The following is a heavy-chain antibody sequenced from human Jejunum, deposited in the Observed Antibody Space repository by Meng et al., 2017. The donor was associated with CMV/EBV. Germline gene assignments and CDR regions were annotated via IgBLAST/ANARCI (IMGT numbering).Heavy chain of an antibody. J-gene: IGHJ4*02. CDR3: AKEDYSNDFDY. CDR2: VSGSGFTT. CDR1: GFSFSSFA. Sequence: AASGFSFSSFALSWVRQAPGKGLEWVSTVSGSGFTTCYADSVKGRFTVSRDNSKNTLFLQMNSLRVDDTAVYYCAKEDYSNDFDYWGQGALVTVSS. V-gene: IGHV3-23*01. D-gene: IGHD4-11*01.